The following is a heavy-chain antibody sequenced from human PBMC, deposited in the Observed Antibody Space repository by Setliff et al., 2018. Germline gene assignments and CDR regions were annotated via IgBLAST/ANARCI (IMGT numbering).Heavy chain of an antibody. V-gene: IGHV5-51*01. CDR2: IYPGDSDT. Sequence: GESLKISCKGSGYSFTSYWIGWVRQMPGKGLEWMGIIYPGDSDTRYSPSLQGQVTISADKSISTAYLQWSSLEASDTAMYYCASSFDSSGYNYGYSFDIWGQGTMVTVSS. J-gene: IGHJ3*02. CDR1: GYSFTSYW. D-gene: IGHD3-22*01. CDR3: ASSFDSSGYNYGYSFDI.